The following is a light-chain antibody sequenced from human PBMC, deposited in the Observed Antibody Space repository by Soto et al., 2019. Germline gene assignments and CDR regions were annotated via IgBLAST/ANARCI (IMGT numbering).Light chain of an antibody. CDR2: GAS. CDR3: QHFDDSLT. J-gene: IGKJ4*01. CDR1: QSVDSST. V-gene: IGKV3-20*01. Sequence: EVVLTQSLGTRSLSPGERATLSCRASQSVDSSTLAWYQQKPGQAPRLLISGASKRATGTPDRFSGSGSGTDFTLTISRLEPEDFAVYYCQHFDDSLTFGGGTKVEIK.